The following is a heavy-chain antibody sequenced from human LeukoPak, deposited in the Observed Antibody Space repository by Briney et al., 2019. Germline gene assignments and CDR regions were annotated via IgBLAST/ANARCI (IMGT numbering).Heavy chain of an antibody. Sequence: GGSLGLSCAPSGFTFSNYAMRWVRQAPGKELEWVSSISGSGDSTYYADSVKGRFTISRDNSKNTLYLQMNSLRVEDTAVYYCAIGPGGLFHYWGQGTLVTVSS. V-gene: IGHV3-23*01. CDR1: GFTFSNYA. D-gene: IGHD4-23*01. J-gene: IGHJ4*02. CDR3: AIGPGGLFHY. CDR2: ISGSGDST.